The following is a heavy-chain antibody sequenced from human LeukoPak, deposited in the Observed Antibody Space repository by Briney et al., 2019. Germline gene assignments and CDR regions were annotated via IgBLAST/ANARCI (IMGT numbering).Heavy chain of an antibody. D-gene: IGHD6-13*01. V-gene: IGHV3-48*04. CDR1: GFTFSSYS. Sequence: GGSLRLSCAASGFTFSSYSMNWVRQAPGKGLEWVSYISSSSSTIYYADSVKGRFTISRDNAKNSLYLQMNSLRAEDTAVYYCASRTGIAAAGNWFDPWGQGILVTVSS. CDR3: ASRTGIAAAGNWFDP. J-gene: IGHJ5*02. CDR2: ISSSSSTI.